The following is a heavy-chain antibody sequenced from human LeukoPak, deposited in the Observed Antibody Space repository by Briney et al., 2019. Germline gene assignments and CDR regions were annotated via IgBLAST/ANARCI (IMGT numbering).Heavy chain of an antibody. V-gene: IGHV1-18*01. J-gene: IGHJ4*02. CDR2: ISGYNGNT. CDR3: ARDRPVMITFGGVIIAAY. Sequence: GASVKVSCKASGYTFTSYGISWVRQAPGQGLEWMGWISGYNGNTDYAQKFKGRVTMTTDRSTNTVYMELRSLRSDDTAVYYCARDRPVMITFGGVIIAAYWGQGTLVSVSS. CDR1: GYTFTSYG. D-gene: IGHD3-16*02.